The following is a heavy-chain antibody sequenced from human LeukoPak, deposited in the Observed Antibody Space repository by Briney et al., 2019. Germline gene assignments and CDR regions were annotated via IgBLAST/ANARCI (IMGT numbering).Heavy chain of an antibody. CDR2: IEPGDTDT. CDR1: GYSFTSSW. V-gene: IGHV5-51*04. J-gene: IGHJ4*02. Sequence: GEALKISCKGSGYSFTSSWIGWVRRMPGKRLVWMGIIEPGDTDTRERQSFQGHVTSSADKPNSTAYLQWSSLKASDTAMYYCARRITMVRGVIDYFDYWGQGTLVTVSS. D-gene: IGHD3-10*01. CDR3: ARRITMVRGVIDYFDY.